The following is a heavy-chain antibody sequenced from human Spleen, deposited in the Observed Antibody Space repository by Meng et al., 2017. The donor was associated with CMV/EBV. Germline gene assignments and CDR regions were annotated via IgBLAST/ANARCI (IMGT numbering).Heavy chain of an antibody. Sequence: SETLSRTCAVSGVSVSNDHNYWNWIRQSPGTGLECIGYIYYNGTTKYSPSLKSRVTISIDTSKNQFSLKLNSLTALYTAVYYCARDHDYGDAFHIWGQGKMVTVSS. D-gene: IGHD4-17*01. CDR1: GVSVSNDHNY. CDR2: IYYNGTT. J-gene: IGHJ3*02. CDR3: ARDHDYGDAFHI. V-gene: IGHV4-61*01.